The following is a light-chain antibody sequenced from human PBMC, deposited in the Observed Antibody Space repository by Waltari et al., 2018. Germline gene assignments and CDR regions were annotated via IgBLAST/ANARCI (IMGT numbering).Light chain of an antibody. J-gene: IGKJ5*01. Sequence: DIQMTQSPSSLSASVGDRVTITCRASQRISSYLNWYQQKPGKAPKLLIYAASSLQSGVPSRFSGSGSGTDFTLTISSLQPEDFATYYCQQSYSTPRTFGQGTRLEIK. CDR2: AAS. CDR3: QQSYSTPRT. V-gene: IGKV1-39*01. CDR1: QRISSY.